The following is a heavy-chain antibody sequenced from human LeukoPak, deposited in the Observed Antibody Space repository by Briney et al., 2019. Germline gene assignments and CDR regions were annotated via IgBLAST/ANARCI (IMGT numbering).Heavy chain of an antibody. CDR2: IYYNGST. CDR3: ARAPYCSSSSCYKGYGEFDY. CDR1: GGSISSYY. Sequence: PSETLSLTCTVSGGSISSYYWSWIRQPPGKGLEWIGYIYYNGSTNYNPSLKSRVTISVDTSRNQFSLKLSSVTAADTAVYYCARAPYCSSSSCYKGYGEFDYWGQGTLVTVSS. D-gene: IGHD2-2*02. V-gene: IGHV4-59*12. J-gene: IGHJ4*02.